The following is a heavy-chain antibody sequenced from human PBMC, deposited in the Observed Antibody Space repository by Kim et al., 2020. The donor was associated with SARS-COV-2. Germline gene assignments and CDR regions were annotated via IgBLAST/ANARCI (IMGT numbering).Heavy chain of an antibody. D-gene: IGHD6-6*01. CDR1: KFPFSTYA. J-gene: IGHJ4*02. CDR3: SKLGPSRTSSKFDS. CDR2: VSGGGDDT. Sequence: GGSLRLSCAASKFPFSTYAMAWVRQAPGKGLEWVSTVSGGGDDTYYADSVKGRFTISRDNSKNTLFLQMNSLGAGDTATYYCSKLGPSRTSSKFDSWGQGTLVTVSS. V-gene: IGHV3-23*01.